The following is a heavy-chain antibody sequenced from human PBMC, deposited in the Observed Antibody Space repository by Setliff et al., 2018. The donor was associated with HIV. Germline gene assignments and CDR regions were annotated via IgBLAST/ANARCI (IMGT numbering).Heavy chain of an antibody. CDR1: GYSISSGYY. CDR2: IYHSGSS. D-gene: IGHD5-18*01. CDR3: ARLPGYSYGPFDY. V-gene: IGHV4-38-2*01. Sequence: KASETLSLTCAVSGYSISSGYYWGWIRQPPGKGLEWIGSIYHSGSSYYNPSLKSRVTISVDTSKNQFSLKLSSVTAADTAVYYCARLPGYSYGPFDYWGQGTLVTVSS. J-gene: IGHJ4*02.